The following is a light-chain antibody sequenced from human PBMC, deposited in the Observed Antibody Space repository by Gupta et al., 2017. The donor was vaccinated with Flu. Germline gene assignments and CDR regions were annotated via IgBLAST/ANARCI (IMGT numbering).Light chain of an antibody. CDR2: GAS. CDR3: QQYDTSPLT. Sequence: ERATLSCRASQSLSYNYVAWYQQKPGQSPRLLIYGASSRATGIADRFGGSGSGTDFTLTISGLEAEDFAVYYCQQYDTSPLTFGGGTKVEIK. V-gene: IGKV3-20*01. CDR1: QSLSYNY. J-gene: IGKJ4*01.